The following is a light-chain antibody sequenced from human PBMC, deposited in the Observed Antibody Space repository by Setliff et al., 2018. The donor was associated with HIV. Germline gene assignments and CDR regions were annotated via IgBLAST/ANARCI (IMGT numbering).Light chain of an antibody. J-gene: IGLJ1*01. V-gene: IGLV2-11*01. Sequence: SALTQPRPVSGSPGQSVTIPCTGTSSDVGSYNYVTWYQQHPGKVPKLMIYDVTRRPSGVPDRFSGSRSGNTASLTISGLQAEDEADYYCSSFAGRLHVFGTGTKVTVL. CDR2: DVT. CDR1: SSDVGSYNY. CDR3: SSFAGRLHV.